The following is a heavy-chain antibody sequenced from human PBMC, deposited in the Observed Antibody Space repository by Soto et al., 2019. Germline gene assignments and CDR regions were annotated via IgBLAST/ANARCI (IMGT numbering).Heavy chain of an antibody. CDR1: GFTFSSYG. D-gene: IGHD3-10*01. CDR2: ISYDGSNK. V-gene: IGHV3-30*18. CDR3: AKDRDMVRGVIAWFDP. J-gene: IGHJ5*02. Sequence: QVQLVESGGGVVQPGRSLRLSCAASGFTFSSYGMHWVRQAPGKGLEWVAVISYDGSNKYYADSVKGRFTISRDNSKNTLYLQMNSLRAEHTAVYYCAKDRDMVRGVIAWFDPWGQGTLVTVSS.